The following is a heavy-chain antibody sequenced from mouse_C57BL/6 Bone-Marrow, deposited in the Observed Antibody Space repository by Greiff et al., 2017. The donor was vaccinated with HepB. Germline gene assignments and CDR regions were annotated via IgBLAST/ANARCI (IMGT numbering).Heavy chain of an antibody. D-gene: IGHD4-1*01. CDR3: ARRGGTEDYFDY. Sequence: QVQLKESGAELVRPGASVKLSCKASGYTFTDYYINWVKQRPGQGLEWIARIYPGSGNTYYNEKFKGKATLTAEKSSSTAYMQLSSLTSEDSAVYFCARRGGTEDYFDYWGQGTTLTVSS. V-gene: IGHV1-76*01. CDR2: IYPGSGNT. J-gene: IGHJ2*01. CDR1: GYTFTDYY.